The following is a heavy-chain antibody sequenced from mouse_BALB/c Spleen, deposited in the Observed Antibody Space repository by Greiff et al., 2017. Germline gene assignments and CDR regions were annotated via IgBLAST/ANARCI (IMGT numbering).Heavy chain of an antibody. CDR3: ARAYGTPMDY. J-gene: IGHJ4*01. CDR2: IWAGGST. Sequence: VQGVESGPGLVAPSQSLSITCTVSGFSLTSYGVHWVRQPPGKGLEWLGVIWAGGSTNYNSALMSRLSISKDNSKSQVFLKMNSLQTDDTAMYYCARAYGTPMDYWGQGTSVTVSS. D-gene: IGHD2-1*01. V-gene: IGHV2-9*02. CDR1: GFSLTSYG.